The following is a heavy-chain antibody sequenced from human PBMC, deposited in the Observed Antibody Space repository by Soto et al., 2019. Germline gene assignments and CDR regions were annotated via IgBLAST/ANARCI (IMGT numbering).Heavy chain of an antibody. CDR1: GGAITAYY. CDR2: VYSTGST. Sequence: SETLSLTCTVSGGAITAYYWSWIRQPVGEGLQWIGRVYSTGSTNYNPSLRSRITMSVDTSQNQFFLRLSSVTAADTAVYYCARDEYYDSNNWFDHWGQGILVTVSS. D-gene: IGHD3-22*01. V-gene: IGHV4-4*07. J-gene: IGHJ5*02. CDR3: ARDEYYDSNNWFDH.